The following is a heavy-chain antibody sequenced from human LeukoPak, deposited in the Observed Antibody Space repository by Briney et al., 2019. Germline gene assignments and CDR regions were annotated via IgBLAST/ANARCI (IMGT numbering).Heavy chain of an antibody. V-gene: IGHV4-34*01. Sequence: SETLSLTCAVYGGSFRGYYWSWIRQPPGKGLEWIGEINHSGSTNYNPSLKSRVTISVDTSKNQFSLKLSSVTAADTAVYYCARVAGGQWLAQSDYWGQGTLVTVSS. D-gene: IGHD6-19*01. CDR2: INHSGST. J-gene: IGHJ4*02. CDR3: ARVAGGQWLAQSDY. CDR1: GGSFRGYY.